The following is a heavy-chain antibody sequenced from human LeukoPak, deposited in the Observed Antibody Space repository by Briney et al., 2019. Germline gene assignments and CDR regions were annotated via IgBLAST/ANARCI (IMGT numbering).Heavy chain of an antibody. J-gene: IGHJ5*02. CDR2: ISSSSSYI. V-gene: IGHV3-21*01. D-gene: IGHD2-2*01. CDR3: ARDERPVVVPAAMWDNWFDP. CDR1: GFTFSSYA. Sequence: GGSLRLSCAASGFTFSSYAMSWVRQAPGKGLEWVSSISSSSSYIYYADSVKGRFTISRDNAKNSLYLQMNSLRAEDTAVYYCARDERPVVVPAAMWDNWFDPWGQGTLVTVSS.